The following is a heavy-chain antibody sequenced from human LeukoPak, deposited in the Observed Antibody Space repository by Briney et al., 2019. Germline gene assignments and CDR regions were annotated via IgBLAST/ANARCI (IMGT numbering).Heavy chain of an antibody. D-gene: IGHD3-9*01. CDR1: GFTFSSYA. J-gene: IGHJ4*02. V-gene: IGHV3-23*01. CDR2: ISGSGGGT. CDR3: AKDKLRGDILTGYYVTYYFDY. Sequence: GGSLRLSCAASGFTFSSYAMSWVRQAPGKGLEWVSAISGSGGGTYYADSVKGRFTISRDNSKNTLYLQMNSLRAEDTAVYYCAKDKLRGDILTGYYVTYYFDYWGQGTLVTVSS.